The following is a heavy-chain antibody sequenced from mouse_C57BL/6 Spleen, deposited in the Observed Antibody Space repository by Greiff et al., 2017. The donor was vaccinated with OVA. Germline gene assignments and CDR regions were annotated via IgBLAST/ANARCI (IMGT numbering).Heavy chain of an antibody. V-gene: IGHV5-17*01. Sequence: EVQLVESGGGLVKPGGSLKLSCAASGFTFSDYGMHWVRQAPEKGLEWVAYISSGSSTIYYADTVKGRFTISRDNAKNTLFLQMTSLRSEDTAMYYCAREVTYGAMDYWGQGTSVTVSS. CDR3: AREVTYGAMDY. J-gene: IGHJ4*01. D-gene: IGHD2-10*02. CDR1: GFTFSDYG. CDR2: ISSGSSTI.